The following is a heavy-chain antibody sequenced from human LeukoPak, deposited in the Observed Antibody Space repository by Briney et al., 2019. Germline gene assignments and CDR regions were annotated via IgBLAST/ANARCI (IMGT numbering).Heavy chain of an antibody. D-gene: IGHD3-9*01. J-gene: IGHJ3*02. CDR1: GGSTSSYY. V-gene: IGHV4-59*08. CDR2: ISYSGST. CDR3: ARQGYDILTGYIDAFDI. Sequence: PSETLSLTCTVSGGSTSSYYWSWIRQPPGKGLEWIGYISYSGSTNYNPSLKSRVTISIDTSKNQFSLKLRSVTAADTAIYYCARQGYDILTGYIDAFDIWGQGTMVTVSS.